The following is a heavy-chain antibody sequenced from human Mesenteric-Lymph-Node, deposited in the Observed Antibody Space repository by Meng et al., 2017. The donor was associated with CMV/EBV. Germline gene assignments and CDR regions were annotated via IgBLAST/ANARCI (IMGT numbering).Heavy chain of an antibody. Sequence: GGSLRLSCAASGFTFDDYAMHWVRQAPGKGLEWVSGINWNGGSTGYADSVKGRFTISRDNAKNSLYLQMSSLRAEDTAVYYCARERATYDFWSGYYRLDYWGQGTLVTVSS. D-gene: IGHD3-3*01. V-gene: IGHV3-20*04. CDR3: ARERATYDFWSGYYRLDY. CDR1: GFTFDDYA. J-gene: IGHJ4*02. CDR2: INWNGGST.